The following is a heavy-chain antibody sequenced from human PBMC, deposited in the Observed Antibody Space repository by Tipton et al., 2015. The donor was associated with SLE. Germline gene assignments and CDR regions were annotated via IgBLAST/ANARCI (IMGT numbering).Heavy chain of an antibody. V-gene: IGHV1-18*01. CDR3: AREESGYYYYYYGMDV. Sequence: QLVQSGPEVKETGASVKVSCKASGYTFATYGISWVRQAPGQGLEWMGWIRVYNGNTNSAQKLQGRITMTTDTPTSTAYMELRSLKPDDTAVYYCAREESGYYYYYYGMDVWGQGATVTVSS. J-gene: IGHJ6*02. D-gene: IGHD3-10*01. CDR2: IRVYNGNT. CDR1: GYTFATYG.